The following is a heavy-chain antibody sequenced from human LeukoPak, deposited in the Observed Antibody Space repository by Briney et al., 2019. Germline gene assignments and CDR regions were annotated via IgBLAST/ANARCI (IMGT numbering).Heavy chain of an antibody. CDR1: GFTFSSYE. CDR3: ARDSAMAAGRGY. D-gene: IGHD5-18*01. J-gene: IGHJ4*02. CDR2: ISSGSTI. V-gene: IGHV3-48*03. Sequence: GGSLRLSCVVSGFTFSSYEMNWVRQAPGKGLEWVSYISSGSTIYYADSVKGRFTISRDNAKNSLYLQMNSLRAEDTAVYYCARDSAMAAGRGYWGQGTLVTVSS.